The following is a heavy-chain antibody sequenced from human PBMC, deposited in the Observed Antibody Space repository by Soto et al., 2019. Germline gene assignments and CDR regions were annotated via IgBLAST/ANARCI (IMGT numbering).Heavy chain of an antibody. CDR1: GYTFTSYD. CDR3: ARIYYDSSGYYYYAFDI. Sequence: ASVKVSCKASGYTFTSYDINWVRQATGQGLEWMGWMNPNSGNTGYAQKFQGRVTMTRITSKSTAYMELSSLRSEDTAVYYCARIYYDSSGYYYYAFDIWGQGTMVTVSS. D-gene: IGHD3-22*01. J-gene: IGHJ3*02. V-gene: IGHV1-8*01. CDR2: MNPNSGNT.